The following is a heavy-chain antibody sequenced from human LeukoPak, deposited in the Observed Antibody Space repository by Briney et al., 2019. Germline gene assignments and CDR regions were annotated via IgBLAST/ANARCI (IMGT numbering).Heavy chain of an antibody. CDR3: ARQGYSSSWYDY. D-gene: IGHD6-13*01. Sequence: SQTLSLTCTVSGYSISSGYYWGWIRQPPGKGLEWIGSIYYSGSTYYNPSLTSRVTISVDTSKNQFSLKLSSVTAADTAVYYCARQGYSSSWYDYWGQGTLVTVSS. V-gene: IGHV4-38-2*02. CDR1: GYSISSGYY. J-gene: IGHJ4*02. CDR2: IYYSGST.